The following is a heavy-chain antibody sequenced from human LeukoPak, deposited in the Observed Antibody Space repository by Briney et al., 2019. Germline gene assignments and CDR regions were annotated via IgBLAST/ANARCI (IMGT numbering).Heavy chain of an antibody. CDR1: GFTFSSYA. J-gene: IGHJ4*02. Sequence: GGSLRLSCAASGFTFSSYAMHWVRQAPGKGLEWVAVISYDGSNKYYADSVKGRFTISRDNSKNTLYLQMNSLRAEDTAEYYCARDPSGSSWFPYYFDYWGQGTLVTVSS. CDR3: ARDPSGSSWFPYYFDY. D-gene: IGHD6-13*01. CDR2: ISYDGSNK. V-gene: IGHV3-30-3*01.